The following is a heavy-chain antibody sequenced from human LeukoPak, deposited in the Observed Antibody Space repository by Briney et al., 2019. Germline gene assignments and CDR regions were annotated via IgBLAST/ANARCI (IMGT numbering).Heavy chain of an antibody. D-gene: IGHD1-20*01. CDR3: ATSGTYHWNDLEH. CDR1: GFTFSTFA. V-gene: IGHV3-23*01. Sequence: GGSLRLSCAASGFTFSTFAMSWVRQAPGKGLEWVSSISGSSRSTYYADSVKGRFTIPKDNSKNTLNLQRNRRRAEDTAVYYWATSGTYHWNDLEHWGQGTLVPVSS. CDR2: ISGSSRST. J-gene: IGHJ4*02.